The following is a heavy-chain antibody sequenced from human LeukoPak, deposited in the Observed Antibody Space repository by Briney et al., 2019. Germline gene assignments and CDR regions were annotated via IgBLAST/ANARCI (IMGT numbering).Heavy chain of an antibody. CDR2: INHSGST. CDR1: GGSFSGYY. V-gene: IGHV4-34*01. J-gene: IGHJ4*02. Sequence: PSETLSLTCAVYGGSFSGYYWSWIRQPPGKGLEWIGEINHSGSTNYNPSLKSRVTISVDTSKNQFSLKLSSMTAADTAVYYAMVRGASDYWGQGTLVTVSS. D-gene: IGHD3-10*01. CDR3: MVRGASDY.